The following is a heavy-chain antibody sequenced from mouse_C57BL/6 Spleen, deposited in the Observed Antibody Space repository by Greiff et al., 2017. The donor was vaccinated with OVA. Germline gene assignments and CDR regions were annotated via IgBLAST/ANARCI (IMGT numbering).Heavy chain of an antibody. CDR1: GYTFTSYW. Sequence: QVQLQQPGAELVRPGTSVKLSCKASGYTFTSYWMHWVKQRPGQGLEWIGVIDPSDSYTNYNQKFKGKATLTVDTSSSTAYMQLSSLTSEDSAVYYCARRDAYWDFDVWGTGTTVTVSS. V-gene: IGHV1-59*01. J-gene: IGHJ1*03. CDR2: IDPSDSYT. CDR3: ARRDAYWDFDV. D-gene: IGHD3-3*01.